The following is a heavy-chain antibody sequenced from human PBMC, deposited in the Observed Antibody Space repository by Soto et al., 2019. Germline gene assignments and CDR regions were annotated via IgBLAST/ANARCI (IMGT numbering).Heavy chain of an antibody. CDR1: GGSFNRHG. V-gene: IGHV1-69*13. J-gene: IGHJ6*02. Sequence: SGQVSCNASGGSFNRHGVSWVRQAPGQGLEWMGGSIPIFTTSNYAQKFQGRVTITADEFTGTAYMELSSLRSEDTAMYFCARGSLVPAAPRLYYYARDVWDQGSTVTVSS. CDR2: SIPIFTTS. CDR3: ARGSLVPAAPRLYYYARDV. D-gene: IGHD2-2*01.